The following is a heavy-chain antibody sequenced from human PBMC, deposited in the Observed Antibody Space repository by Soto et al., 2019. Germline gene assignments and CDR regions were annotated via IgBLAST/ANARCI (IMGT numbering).Heavy chain of an antibody. Sequence: SETXSLTCAVYGGSFSGYYWSWIRQPPGKGLEWIGEINHSGSTNYNPSLKSRVTISVDTSKNQFSLKLSSVTAADTAVYYCARRTSPYYYDSSGYYYGYFQHWGQGTLVTVSS. D-gene: IGHD3-22*01. CDR2: INHSGST. CDR1: GGSFSGYY. J-gene: IGHJ1*01. CDR3: ARRTSPYYYDSSGYYYGYFQH. V-gene: IGHV4-34*01.